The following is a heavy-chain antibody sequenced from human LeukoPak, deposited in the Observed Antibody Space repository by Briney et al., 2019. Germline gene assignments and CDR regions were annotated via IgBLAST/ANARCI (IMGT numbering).Heavy chain of an antibody. CDR3: VRDLGFTNGGDSD. Sequence: VASVTVSCKASGYTFTGYYMHWVRQAPGQGLEWMGWINPNGGGTRYAQKFQGRVTMTRDTSISTAYMELNRLRSDDTAVYYCVRDLGFTNGGDSDWGQGTLVTVSS. J-gene: IGHJ4*02. D-gene: IGHD1-1*01. V-gene: IGHV1-2*02. CDR1: GYTFTGYY. CDR2: INPNGGGT.